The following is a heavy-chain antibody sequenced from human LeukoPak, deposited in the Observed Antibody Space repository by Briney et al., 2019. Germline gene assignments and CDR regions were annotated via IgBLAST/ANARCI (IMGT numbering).Heavy chain of an antibody. CDR2: ISAYNGNT. J-gene: IGHJ4*02. CDR1: GYTFTSYD. D-gene: IGHD4-17*01. CDR3: ARGPYGDPLSN. V-gene: IGHV1-18*01. Sequence: ASVKVSCKASGYTFTSYDINWVRQATGQGLEWMGWISAYNGNTNYAQKLQGRVTMTTDTSTSTAYMELRSLRSDDTAVYYCARGPYGDPLSNWGQGTLVTVSS.